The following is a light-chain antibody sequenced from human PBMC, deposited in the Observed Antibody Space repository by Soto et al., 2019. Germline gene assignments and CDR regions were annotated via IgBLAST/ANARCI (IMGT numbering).Light chain of an antibody. CDR2: LNSDGSH. CDR1: SGHSNYA. CDR3: QTWGTGINGV. Sequence: QLVLTQSPSASASLGASVNLTCTLSSGHSNYAIAWHQQQPEKGPRYLMNLNSDGSHSKGDGIPDRFSGSSSGAERYLTISSLQSEDEADYYCQTWGTGINGVFGGGTKLTVL. J-gene: IGLJ2*01. V-gene: IGLV4-69*01.